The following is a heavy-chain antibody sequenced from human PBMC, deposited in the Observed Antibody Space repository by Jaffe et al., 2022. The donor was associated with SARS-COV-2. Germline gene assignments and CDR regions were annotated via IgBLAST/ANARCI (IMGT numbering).Heavy chain of an antibody. CDR3: AKCPYAFGGVIVLFDY. CDR2: ISGSGGST. D-gene: IGHD3-16*02. J-gene: IGHJ4*02. V-gene: IGHV3-23*04. CDR1: GFTFSSYA. Sequence: EVQLVESGGGLVQPGGSLRLSCAASGFTFSSYAMSWVRQAPGKGLEWVSAISGSGGSTYYADSVKGRFTISRDNSKNTLYLQMNSLRAEDTAVYYCAKCPYAFGGVIVLFDYWGQGTLVTVSS.